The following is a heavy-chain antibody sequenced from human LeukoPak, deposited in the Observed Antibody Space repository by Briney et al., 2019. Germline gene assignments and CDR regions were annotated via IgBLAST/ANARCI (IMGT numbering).Heavy chain of an antibody. Sequence: SVKVSCKASGGTFSSYAISWVRQAPGQGLEWMGRIIPILGIANYAQKFQGRVTITADKSTSTAYMELSSLRSEDTAVYYCARGSGSSGWYGGCFDYWGQGTLVTVSS. CDR3: ARGSGSSGWYGGCFDY. CDR1: GGTFSSYA. V-gene: IGHV1-69*04. J-gene: IGHJ4*02. CDR2: IIPILGIA. D-gene: IGHD6-19*01.